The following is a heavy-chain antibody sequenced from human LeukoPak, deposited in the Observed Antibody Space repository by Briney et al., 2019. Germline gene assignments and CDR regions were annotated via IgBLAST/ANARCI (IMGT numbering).Heavy chain of an antibody. CDR1: GFTFSRYA. J-gene: IGHJ4*02. Sequence: GGSLRLSCAASGFTFSRYAMSWVRQAPGKGLEWVSAISDTGDTTYHADSVKGRFTISRDNSKNTLYLQMNSLRAEDTALYYCAKIGAAGIEGVLVNYWGQGTWVTVSS. V-gene: IGHV3-23*01. CDR2: ISDTGDTT. CDR3: AKIGAAGIEGVLVNY. D-gene: IGHD3-22*01.